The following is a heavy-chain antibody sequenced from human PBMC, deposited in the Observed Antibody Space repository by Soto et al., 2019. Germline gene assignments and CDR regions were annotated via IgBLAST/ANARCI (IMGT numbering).Heavy chain of an antibody. CDR3: ASLPFDWLFRGNYMDV. Sequence: PSETLSLTCAVYGGSFSGYYWGWIRRPPGKGLEWIGEINHSGSTNYNPSLKSRVTISVDTSKNQFSLKLSSVTAADTAVYYCASLPFDWLFRGNYMDVWGKGTTVTVSS. J-gene: IGHJ6*03. CDR1: GGSFSGYY. CDR2: INHSGST. D-gene: IGHD3-9*01. V-gene: IGHV4-34*01.